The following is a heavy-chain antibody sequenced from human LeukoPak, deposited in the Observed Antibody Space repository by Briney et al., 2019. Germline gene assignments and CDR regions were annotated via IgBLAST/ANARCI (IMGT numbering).Heavy chain of an antibody. CDR1: GFTFSSYG. D-gene: IGHD2-15*01. J-gene: IGHJ4*02. CDR3: ARVGYCSGGSCYGGIDY. Sequence: GGSLRLSCAASGFTFSSYGMHWVRQAPGKGLEWVAVIWYDGSNKYYADSEKGRFTISRDNSKNTLYLQMNSLRAEDTAVYYCARVGYCSGGSCYGGIDYWGQGTLVTVSS. V-gene: IGHV3-33*01. CDR2: IWYDGSNK.